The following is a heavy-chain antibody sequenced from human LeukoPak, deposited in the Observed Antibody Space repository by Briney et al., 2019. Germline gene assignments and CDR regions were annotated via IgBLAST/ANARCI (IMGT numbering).Heavy chain of an antibody. CDR1: GGSISSGSYY. CDR3: ARGMSGYEDWFDP. Sequence: SETLSLTCTVSGGSISSGSYYWSWIRQPAGKGLEWIGRIYTSGSTNYNPSLKSRVTISVDTSKNQFSLKLSSVTAVDTAVYYCARGMSGYEDWFDPWGQGTLVTVSS. D-gene: IGHD5-12*01. CDR2: IYTSGST. J-gene: IGHJ5*02. V-gene: IGHV4-61*02.